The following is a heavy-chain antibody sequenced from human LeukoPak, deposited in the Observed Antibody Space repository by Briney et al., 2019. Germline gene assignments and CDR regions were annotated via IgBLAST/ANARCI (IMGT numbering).Heavy chain of an antibody. Sequence: GRSLRLSCAASGFTFSSYGMHWVRQAPGKGLEWVAVIWYDGCNKYYADAVKGRFTISRNNSKNTLYLQMNSLRAEDTAVYYCAGESIQLWKGGHNWFDPWGQGTLVTVSS. D-gene: IGHD5-18*01. CDR2: IWYDGCNK. J-gene: IGHJ5*02. CDR3: AGESIQLWKGGHNWFDP. CDR1: GFTFSSYG. V-gene: IGHV3-33*01.